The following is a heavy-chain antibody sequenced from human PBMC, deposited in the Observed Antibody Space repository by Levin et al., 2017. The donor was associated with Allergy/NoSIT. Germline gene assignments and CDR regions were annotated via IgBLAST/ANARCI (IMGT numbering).Heavy chain of an antibody. J-gene: IGHJ5*02. V-gene: IGHV1-2*02. Sequence: NPGESLKISCKAFGYTFTGYYMHWVRQAPGQGLEWMGWINPNSGVTNYAQKFQDRVTMTRDTSISTAYMELSRLRSDDTAVYYCASVYYDSSGYYYDWFDPWGQGTPVTVSS. D-gene: IGHD3-22*01. CDR2: INPNSGVT. CDR1: GYTFTGYY. CDR3: ASVYYDSSGYYYDWFDP.